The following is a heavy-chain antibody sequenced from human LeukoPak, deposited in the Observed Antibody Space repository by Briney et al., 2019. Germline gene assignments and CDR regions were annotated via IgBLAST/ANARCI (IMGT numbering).Heavy chain of an antibody. Sequence: GGSLRLSCAGSGFSVSNYYMSWVRQAPGKGLEWVSLVRDSGETFYADSVKGRFTISRDNSKNTMYLQMNRLRVEDTAVYFCARDRAVTQDWVEFDPWGQGTLVTVSS. CDR2: VRDSGET. D-gene: IGHD4-17*01. V-gene: IGHV3-66*03. CDR3: ARDRAVTQDWVEFDP. J-gene: IGHJ5*02. CDR1: GFSVSNYY.